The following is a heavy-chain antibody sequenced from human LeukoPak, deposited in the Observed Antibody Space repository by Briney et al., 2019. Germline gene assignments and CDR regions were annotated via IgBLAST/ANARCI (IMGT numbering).Heavy chain of an antibody. Sequence: SETLSLTCTVSGGSISSGGYYWSWSRQHPGKGLEWIGYIYYSGSTYYNPSLKSRVTISVDTSKNQFSLKLSSVTAADTAVYYCARGQRGYSYGNWGQGTLVTVSS. CDR1: GGSISSGGYY. V-gene: IGHV4-31*03. CDR2: IYYSGST. CDR3: ARGQRGYSYGN. J-gene: IGHJ4*02. D-gene: IGHD5-18*01.